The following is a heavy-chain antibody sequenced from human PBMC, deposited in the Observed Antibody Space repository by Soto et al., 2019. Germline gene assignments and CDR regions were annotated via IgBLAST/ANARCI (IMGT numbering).Heavy chain of an antibody. V-gene: IGHV3-66*01. J-gene: IGHJ4*02. CDR2: IYSGGST. D-gene: IGHD6-13*01. CDR1: GFTVSSNY. CDR3: XXXXXXSSSXIDY. Sequence: EVQLVESGGGLVQPGGSLRLSCAASGFTVSSNYMSWVRQAPGKGLEWVSVIYSGGSTYYADSVKGRFTISRDNSKKXXXXXXXXXXXXXXXXXXXXXXXXXSSSXIDYWGQGTLVTVSS.